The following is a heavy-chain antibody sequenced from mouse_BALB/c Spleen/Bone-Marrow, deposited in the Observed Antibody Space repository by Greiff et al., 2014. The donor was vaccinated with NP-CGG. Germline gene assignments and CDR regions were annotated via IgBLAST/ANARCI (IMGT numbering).Heavy chain of an antibody. Sequence: EVKLVESGGGLVQPGGSLRLSCATSGFTFTDYYMSWVRQPPGKALEWLGFIRNKAKGYTTDYSASVKSRFTISRDNSQSILYLQMNTLRAEDSATYYCARDITTATGNWYFDVWGAGTTLTVSS. V-gene: IGHV7-3*02. D-gene: IGHD1-2*01. CDR2: IRNKAKGYTT. J-gene: IGHJ1*01. CDR1: GFTFTDYY. CDR3: ARDITTATGNWYFDV.